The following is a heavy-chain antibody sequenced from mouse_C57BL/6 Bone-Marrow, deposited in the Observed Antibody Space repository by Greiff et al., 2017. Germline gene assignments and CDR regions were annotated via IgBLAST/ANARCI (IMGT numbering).Heavy chain of an antibody. CDR3: ARGGPITTVVEYYFDY. V-gene: IGHV1-81*01. Sequence: VQLQESGAELARPGASVKLSCKASGYTFTSYGISWVKQRTGQGLEWIGEIYPRSGNTYYNEKFKGKGTLTANKSSSTAYMKLRSLPSEASAVYFCARGGPITTVVEYYFDYWGQGTTLTVSS. CDR1: GYTFTSYG. D-gene: IGHD1-1*01. CDR2: IYPRSGNT. J-gene: IGHJ2*01.